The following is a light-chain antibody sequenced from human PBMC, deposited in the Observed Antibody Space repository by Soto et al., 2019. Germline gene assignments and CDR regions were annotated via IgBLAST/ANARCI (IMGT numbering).Light chain of an antibody. V-gene: IGKV4-1*01. CDR1: QSVLYTPNAKNY. CDR3: QQYHSTRLT. J-gene: IGKJ4*01. CDR2: WVS. Sequence: DIVMTQSPEYLAGSLGERATINCKSSQSVLYTPNAKNYLAWYQQKPGQPPRLLIYWVSYREPGVPDRFSGSGSGTDFTLTISSLQAEDVAVYYCQQYHSTRLTFGGGTKVDIK.